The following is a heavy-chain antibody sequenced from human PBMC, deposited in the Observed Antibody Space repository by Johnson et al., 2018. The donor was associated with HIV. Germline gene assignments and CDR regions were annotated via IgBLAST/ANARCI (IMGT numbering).Heavy chain of an antibody. J-gene: IGHJ3*02. CDR3: ARDSTPWGGDSVAYSFDI. CDR2: IYTGGST. D-gene: IGHD4-17*01. V-gene: IGHV3-53*01. CDR1: GFTVSSNY. Sequence: VQLVESGGGLIQPGGSLRLSCAASGFTVSSNYMSWVRQAPGKGLEWVSVIYTGGSTYYAESVKDRFTISGDNSKNSLYLQMNSLRAEDTAVYYCARDSTPWGGDSVAYSFDIWGQGRMVTVSS.